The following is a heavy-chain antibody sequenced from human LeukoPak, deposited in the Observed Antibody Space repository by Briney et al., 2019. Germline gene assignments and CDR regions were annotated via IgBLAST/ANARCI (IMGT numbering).Heavy chain of an antibody. CDR3: AKVYFDTTLDAFDV. CDR1: GFMFDSYG. D-gene: IGHD3-9*01. CDR2: ISSSSSGT. J-gene: IGHJ3*01. Sequence: GGSLRLSCKASGFMFDSYGMSWVRQAPGKGLAWVSGISSSSSGTYYTDSVKGRFIISRDNSKNTLYLQMNSLTAEDTAVYYCAKVYFDTTLDAFDVWGQGTMVTVSS. V-gene: IGHV3-23*01.